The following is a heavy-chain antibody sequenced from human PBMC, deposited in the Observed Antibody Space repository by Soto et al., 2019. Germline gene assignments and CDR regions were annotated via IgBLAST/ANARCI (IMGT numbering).Heavy chain of an antibody. D-gene: IGHD2-21*01. CDR3: AREVVEPAAYYYGMDV. CDR1: GDSVSSNSAA. J-gene: IGHJ6*02. V-gene: IGHV6-1*01. Sequence: SQTLSLTCAISGDSVSSNSAAWNSIRQSPSRGLEWLGRTYYRSKWYNDYAVSVKSRITINPDTTKNQFSLQLNSVTPEDTAVYYCAREVVEPAAYYYGMDVWGQGTTVTVSS. CDR2: TYYRSKWYN.